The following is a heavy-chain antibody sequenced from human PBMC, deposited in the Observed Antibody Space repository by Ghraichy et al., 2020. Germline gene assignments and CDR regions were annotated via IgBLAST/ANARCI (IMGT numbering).Heavy chain of an antibody. D-gene: IGHD6-13*01. CDR2: IYYSGST. V-gene: IGHV4-39*01. CDR1: GGSISSSSYY. CDR3: ARHSLTHSSSPTEGECAFDI. J-gene: IGHJ3*02. Sequence: SETLSLTCTVSGGSISSSSYYWGWIRQPPGKGLEWIGSIYYSGSTYYNPSLKSRVTISVDTSKNQFSLKLSSVTAADTAVYYCARHSLTHSSSPTEGECAFDIWGQGTMVTVSS.